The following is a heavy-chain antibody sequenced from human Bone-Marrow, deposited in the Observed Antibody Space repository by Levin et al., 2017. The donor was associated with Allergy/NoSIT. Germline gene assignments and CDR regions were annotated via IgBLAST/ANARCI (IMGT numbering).Heavy chain of an antibody. V-gene: IGHV4-34*01. CDR3: ARGDMSTTRPFDY. Sequence: SETLSLTCAVSGESFSGYFWTWIRQSPGQGLEWLGQINFNGITTYNPSLKSRVTLSIDKSRNQFSLNLSSVTAADTAMYFCARGDMSTTRPFDYWGQGSLVTVSS. CDR1: GESFSGYF. CDR2: INFNGIT. D-gene: IGHD5-24*01. J-gene: IGHJ4*02.